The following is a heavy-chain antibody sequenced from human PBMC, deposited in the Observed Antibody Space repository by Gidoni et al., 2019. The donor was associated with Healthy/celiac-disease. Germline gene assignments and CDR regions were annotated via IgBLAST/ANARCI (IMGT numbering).Heavy chain of an antibody. CDR3: ARGAIRVRGVIYPGY. Sequence: GLEWIGEINHSGSTNYNPSLKSRVTISVDTSKNQFSLKLSSVTAADTAVYYCARGAIRVRGVIYPGYWGQGTLVTVSS. CDR2: INHSGST. D-gene: IGHD3-10*01. V-gene: IGHV4-34*01. J-gene: IGHJ4*02.